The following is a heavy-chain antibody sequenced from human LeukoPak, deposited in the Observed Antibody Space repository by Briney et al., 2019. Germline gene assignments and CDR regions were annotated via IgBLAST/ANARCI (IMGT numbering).Heavy chain of an antibody. CDR3: ARGGKYPDY. J-gene: IGHJ4*02. V-gene: IGHV4-34*01. CDR1: GGSFSGYY. Sequence: PSETLSLTCAGYGGSFSGYYWSWIRQPPGKGLEWIGEINHSGSTNYNPSLKSRVTISVDTSKNQFSLKLSSVTAADTAVYYCARGGKYPDYWGQGTLVTVSS. D-gene: IGHD3-10*01. CDR2: INHSGST.